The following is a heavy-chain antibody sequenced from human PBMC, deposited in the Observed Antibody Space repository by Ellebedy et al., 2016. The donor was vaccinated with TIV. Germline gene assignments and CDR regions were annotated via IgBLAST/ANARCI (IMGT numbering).Heavy chain of an antibody. D-gene: IGHD3/OR15-3a*01. CDR1: GYTFTDYD. V-gene: IGHV1-8*01. Sequence: AASVKVSCKASGYTFTDYDINWVRQAPGQGLEYLGWIKPGSGNTGYAQKFEDRVTMTRNTSTITAYMELSSLRSDDTAVYYCVVGLFHPWGQGTLISVSS. J-gene: IGHJ5*02. CDR2: IKPGSGNT. CDR3: VVGLFHP.